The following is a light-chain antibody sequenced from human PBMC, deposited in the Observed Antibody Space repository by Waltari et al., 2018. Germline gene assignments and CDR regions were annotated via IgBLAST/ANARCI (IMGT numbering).Light chain of an antibody. CDR1: QGISSW. CDR2: KES. J-gene: IGKJ2*03. V-gene: IGKV1-12*01. CDR3: QQYNSAPYS. Sequence: DIQMTQSPSSLSASVGDRVTITCRASQGISSWLACYQQKTGKDPKLLIYKESRLQSGVPSRCSGSGSGTDFTLTISILQTEDFATYYCQQYNSAPYSFGQGTKVEIK.